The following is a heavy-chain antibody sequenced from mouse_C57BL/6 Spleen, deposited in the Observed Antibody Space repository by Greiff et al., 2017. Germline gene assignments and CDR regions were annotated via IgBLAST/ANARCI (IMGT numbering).Heavy chain of an antibody. D-gene: IGHD1-1*01. CDR3: TRAPNPVVATDD. V-gene: IGHV1-15*01. CDR2: IDPETGGT. CDR1: GYTFTDYE. J-gene: IGHJ2*01. Sequence: QVQLKQSGAELVRPGASVTLSCKASGYTFTDYEMHWVKQTPVHGLEWIGTIDPETGGTAYNQKFKGKAILTADKSSSTAYLQRRSLTSEDSAVYGGTRAPNPVVATDDWGQGTTLTVSS.